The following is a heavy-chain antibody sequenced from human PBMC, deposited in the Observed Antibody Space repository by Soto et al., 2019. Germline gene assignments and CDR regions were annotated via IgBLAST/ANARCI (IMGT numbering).Heavy chain of an antibody. V-gene: IGHV4-59*01. CDR3: ARALYYYDSSGYYPFHY. Sequence: PSETLSLTCTVSGGSISSYYWSWIRQPPGKGLEWIGYIYYSGSTNYNPALKRRVTISVDTSKNNFSLKLRSVNAADTAVYYCARALYYYDSSGYYPFHYWGQGTMVTVSS. CDR1: GGSISSYY. CDR2: IYYSGST. J-gene: IGHJ4*02. D-gene: IGHD3-22*01.